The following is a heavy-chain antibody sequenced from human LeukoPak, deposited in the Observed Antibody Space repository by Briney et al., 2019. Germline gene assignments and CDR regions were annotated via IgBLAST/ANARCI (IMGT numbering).Heavy chain of an antibody. V-gene: IGHV1-2*02. D-gene: IGHD2-15*01. J-gene: IGHJ5*02. Sequence: ASVKVSCKASGYTFTGYYMHWVRQAPGQGLEWMGWINPNSGGTNYAQKFQGRVTMTRDTSISTAYMELSRLRSDDTAVYYCARGKRFVVVAADNWFDPWGQGTLVTVSS. CDR2: INPNSGGT. CDR1: GYTFTGYY. CDR3: ARGKRFVVVAADNWFDP.